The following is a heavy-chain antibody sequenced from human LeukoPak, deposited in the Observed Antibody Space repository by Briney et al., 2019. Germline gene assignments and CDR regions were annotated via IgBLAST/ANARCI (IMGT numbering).Heavy chain of an antibody. CDR1: GFTFSSFE. V-gene: IGHV3-48*03. J-gene: IGHJ3*02. Sequence: PGGSLRLSCAASGFTFSSFEMSWVRQAPGKGLEWIAYISSNGNTRHFADSVKGRFTISRDNAKNSLYLQMNSLRAEDTAVYYCARVSRNVFDIWGQGTMVTVSS. CDR3: ARVSRNVFDI. D-gene: IGHD1-14*01. CDR2: ISSNGNTR.